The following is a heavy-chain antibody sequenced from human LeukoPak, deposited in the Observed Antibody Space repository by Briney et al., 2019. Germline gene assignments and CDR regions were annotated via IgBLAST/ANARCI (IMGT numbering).Heavy chain of an antibody. Sequence: GESLKISCRGSGYSFSTYWVGWVRQMPGKGLEWMGIMYPGDSDTRYSPSFQGQFTISADKSISTAYLQWSSLKASDTAMYYCARRDGYNMGAFDIWGQGTMDTVSS. CDR3: ARRDGYNMGAFDI. D-gene: IGHD5-24*01. CDR2: MYPGDSDT. J-gene: IGHJ3*02. V-gene: IGHV5-51*01. CDR1: GYSFSTYW.